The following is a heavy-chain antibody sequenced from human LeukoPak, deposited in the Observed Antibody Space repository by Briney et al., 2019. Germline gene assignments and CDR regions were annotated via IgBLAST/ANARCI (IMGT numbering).Heavy chain of an antibody. CDR1: GFTFSSYA. CDR3: ARALGYCSGGSCLVDY. V-gene: IGHV3-30-3*01. J-gene: IGHJ4*02. CDR2: ISYDGSNK. D-gene: IGHD2-15*01. Sequence: PGGSLRLSCAASGFTFSSYAMHWVRQAPGKGLEWVAVISYDGSNKYYADSVKGRFTISRDNSKNTLYLQMNSLRAEDTAVYYCARALGYCSGGSCLVDYWGQGTLVTVSP.